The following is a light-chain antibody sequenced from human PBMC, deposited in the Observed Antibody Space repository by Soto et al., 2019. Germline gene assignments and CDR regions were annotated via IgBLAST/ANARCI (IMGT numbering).Light chain of an antibody. J-gene: IGKJ3*01. Sequence: EIVMTQSPATLSASPGERATLSCRACQSVSSNLARYQQKPGQAPRLLIYGASTRATGIPARFSGSRSETQFTLPNDSLQSEHFAVYYCQQYNNWPSTFGPDTKVDIQ. V-gene: IGKV3-15*01. CDR1: QSVSSN. CDR2: GAS. CDR3: QQYNNWPST.